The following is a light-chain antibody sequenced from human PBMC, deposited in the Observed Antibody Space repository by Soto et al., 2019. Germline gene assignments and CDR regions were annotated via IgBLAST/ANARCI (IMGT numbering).Light chain of an antibody. CDR2: DAS. J-gene: IGKJ4*01. CDR3: QQRSNWPLT. V-gene: IGKV3-11*01. CDR1: QSVSSY. Sequence: EIVLTQSPATLSLSPGERATLSCRASQSVSSYLAWYQQKPGQAPRLLIYDASNRATGIPARFSGSGSGTDFTLTISNLEPEDSAVYYCQQRSNWPLTFGGGTKVEIK.